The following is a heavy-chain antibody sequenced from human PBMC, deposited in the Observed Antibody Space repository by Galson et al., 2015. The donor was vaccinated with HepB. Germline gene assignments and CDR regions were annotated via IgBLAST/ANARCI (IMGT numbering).Heavy chain of an antibody. Sequence: SLRLSCAASGFTFDDYAMHWVRQAPGKGLEWVSGISWNSGSIGYADSVKGRFTISRDNAKNSLYLQMNSLRAEDTALYYCAKDISYYGSGSYLNPVDYWGQGTLVTVSS. CDR2: ISWNSGSI. CDR1: GFTFDDYA. V-gene: IGHV3-9*01. J-gene: IGHJ4*02. D-gene: IGHD3-10*01. CDR3: AKDISYYGSGSYLNPVDY.